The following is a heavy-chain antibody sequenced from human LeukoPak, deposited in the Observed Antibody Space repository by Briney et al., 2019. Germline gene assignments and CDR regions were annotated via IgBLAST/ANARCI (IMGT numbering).Heavy chain of an antibody. J-gene: IGHJ4*02. CDR1: GFTFSSYA. Sequence: PGGSLRLSCAASGFTFSSYAMHWVRQAPGKGLEWVAVISYDGSNKYYADSVKGRFTISRDNSKNTLYLQMNSLRPDDTAVYYCARDGDAGKRTSLWHSSGHRRYFDYWGQGTLVTVSS. CDR2: ISYDGSNK. D-gene: IGHD6-19*01. CDR3: ARDGDAGKRTSLWHSSGHRRYFDY. V-gene: IGHV3-30-3*01.